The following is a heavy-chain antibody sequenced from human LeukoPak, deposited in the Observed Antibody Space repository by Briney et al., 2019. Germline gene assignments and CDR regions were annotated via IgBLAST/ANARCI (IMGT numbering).Heavy chain of an antibody. D-gene: IGHD3-22*01. CDR2: IYYSGST. V-gene: IGHV4-39*07. CDR3: ASLVVVRGGNAFDI. J-gene: IGHJ3*02. Sequence: PSETLSLTCTVSGVSIRSTSYYWGWLRQPPGKGLEWIGSIYYSGSTYYNPSLKSRVTISVDTSKNQFSLNLSSVTAADTAVYYCASLVVVRGGNAFDILGQREKVTVSS. CDR1: GVSIRSTSYY.